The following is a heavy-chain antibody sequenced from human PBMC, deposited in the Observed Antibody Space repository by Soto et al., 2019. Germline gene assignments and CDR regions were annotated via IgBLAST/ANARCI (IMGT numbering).Heavy chain of an antibody. J-gene: IGHJ2*01. CDR1: GFSFNSYA. CDR2: ISLSSSNI. D-gene: IGHD1-26*01. CDR3: ARDPSRGNYWARYIDL. Sequence: EVQLVESGGGLVQPGGSLRLSCAGSGFSFNSYAMDWVRQAPGKGLEWVSYISLSSSNIHYADSVKGRFTISRDNAKNSLYLQMYSLRAEDTAVYYCARDPSRGNYWARYIDLWGRGTLVTVSS. V-gene: IGHV3-48*01.